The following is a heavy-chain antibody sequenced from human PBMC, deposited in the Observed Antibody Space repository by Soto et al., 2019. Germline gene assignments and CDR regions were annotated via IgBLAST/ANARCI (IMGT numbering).Heavy chain of an antibody. CDR2: INPSGGST. CDR1: GYTFTSYY. J-gene: IGHJ6*02. V-gene: IGHV1-46*01. D-gene: IGHD3-9*01. Sequence: ASVKVSCKASGYTFTSYYMHWVRQAPGQGLEWMGIINPSGGSTSYAQKFQGRVTMTRDTSISTAYMELSRLRSDDTAVYYCARDPSSSGYYDILTGYYYGYGMDVWGQGTTVTVSS. CDR3: ARDPSSSGYYDILTGYYYGYGMDV.